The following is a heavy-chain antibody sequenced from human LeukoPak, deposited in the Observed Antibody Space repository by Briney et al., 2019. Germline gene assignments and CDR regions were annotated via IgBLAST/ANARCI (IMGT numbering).Heavy chain of an antibody. CDR2: IIHSGST. CDR1: GGSFSGYY. CDR3: ARFKYDFWSGSRSYYFYGMDV. V-gene: IGHV4-34*12. J-gene: IGHJ6*02. Sequence: SETLSLTCAVYGGSFSGYYWNWIRQPPGKGLEWIGEIIHSGSTNYNPSLKSRVTISVDTSKNQFSLKLSSVTAADTAVYYCARFKYDFWSGSRSYYFYGMDVWGQGTTVTVSS. D-gene: IGHD3-3*01.